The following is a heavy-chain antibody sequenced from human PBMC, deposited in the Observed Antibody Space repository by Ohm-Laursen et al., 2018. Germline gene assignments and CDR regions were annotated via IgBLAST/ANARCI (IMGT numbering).Heavy chain of an antibody. J-gene: IGHJ5*02. V-gene: IGHV4-38-2*02. D-gene: IGHD6-19*01. Sequence: TLSLTCAVSGYSISSGYYWGWIRQPPGKGLEWIGSIYHSGSTYYNPSLKSRVTISIDTSKNQFSLKLNSVTAADTAVYYCARDLAGWFDPWGQGTLVTVSS. CDR2: IYHSGST. CDR3: ARDLAGWFDP. CDR1: GYSISSGYY.